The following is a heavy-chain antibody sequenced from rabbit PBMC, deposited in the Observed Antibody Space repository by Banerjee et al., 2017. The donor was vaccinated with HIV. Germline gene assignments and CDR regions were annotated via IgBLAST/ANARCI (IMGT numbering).Heavy chain of an antibody. CDR1: GFSFSNKYV. D-gene: IGHD6-1*01. CDR2: IDTHSSGSI. CDR3: ARGADDAGYGLNL. Sequence: QEQLAESGGDLVKPEGSLTLTCTASGFSFSNKYVMCWVRQAPGKGLEWIACIDTHSSGSIYYANWAKGRFTISKTSPTTVDLKMTSLTAADTATYFCARGADDAGYGLNLWGPGTLVTVS. V-gene: IGHV1S45*01. J-gene: IGHJ4*01.